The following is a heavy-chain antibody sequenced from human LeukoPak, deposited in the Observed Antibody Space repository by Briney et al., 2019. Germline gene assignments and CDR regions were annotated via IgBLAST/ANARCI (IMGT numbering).Heavy chain of an antibody. CDR3: ARDEIVGATIDY. D-gene: IGHD1-26*01. Sequence: GGSLRLSCAASGFTFSSYSMNWVRQAPGKGLEWVSSISSSSSYIYYADSGKGRFTISRDNAKNSLYLQMNSLRAEDTAVYYCARDEIVGATIDYWGQGTLVTVSS. CDR1: GFTFSSYS. CDR2: ISSSSSYI. V-gene: IGHV3-21*01. J-gene: IGHJ4*02.